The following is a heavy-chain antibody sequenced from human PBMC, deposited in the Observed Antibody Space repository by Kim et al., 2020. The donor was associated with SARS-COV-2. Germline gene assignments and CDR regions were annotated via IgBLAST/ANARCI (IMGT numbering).Heavy chain of an antibody. V-gene: IGHV3-73*01. Sequence: GGSLRLSCAASGFTFSGSAMHWVRQASGKGLEWVGRIRSKANSYATAYAASVKGRFTISRDDSKNTAYLQMNSLKTEDTAVYYCTRLRFVQMGEYCSSTSCHNWFDPWGQGTLVTVSS. CDR3: TRLRFVQMGEYCSSTSCHNWFDP. J-gene: IGHJ5*02. CDR2: IRSKANSYAT. D-gene: IGHD2-2*01. CDR1: GFTFSGSA.